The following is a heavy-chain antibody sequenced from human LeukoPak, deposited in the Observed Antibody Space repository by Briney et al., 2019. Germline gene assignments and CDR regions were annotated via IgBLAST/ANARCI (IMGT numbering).Heavy chain of an antibody. CDR2: IYHSGST. CDR3: ARDVHIYGNAFGV. J-gene: IGHJ3*01. V-gene: IGHV4-38-2*02. D-gene: IGHD1-1*01. CDR1: GYSISSNFY. Sequence: SETLSLTCTVSGYSISSNFYWGWIRQSPAKGLEWIGSIYHSGSTYYNPSLKNRITISVDTSTNQFSLKLISVTASDTAMYYCARDVHIYGNAFGVWGQGTMVTVSS.